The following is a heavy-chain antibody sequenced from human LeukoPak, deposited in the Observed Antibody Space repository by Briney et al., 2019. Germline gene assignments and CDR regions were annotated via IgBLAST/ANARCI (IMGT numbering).Heavy chain of an antibody. CDR3: ATESRHPYFQE. CDR1: GGSISSGDYY. Sequence: SETLSLTCTVSGGSISSGDYYWSWIRQHPGKGLEWIARIYDSASTYYNPSLKSRVTTSVDTSNNQFSLKLSSVTAADTAAYYCATESRHPYFQEWGQGTLVTVSS. J-gene: IGHJ1*01. CDR2: IYDSAST. D-gene: IGHD2-2*01. V-gene: IGHV4-31*03.